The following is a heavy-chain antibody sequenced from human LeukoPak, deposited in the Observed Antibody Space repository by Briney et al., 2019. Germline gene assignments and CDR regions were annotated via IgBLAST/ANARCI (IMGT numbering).Heavy chain of an antibody. CDR3: AKDGWEAVAGTFYYYGMDL. Sequence: PGGSLRLSCAASGFTFSSYGMHWVRQAPGKGLEWVSFIRYDGSDKYYADSVRGRFTISRDNSKNTLYLQMNSLRAEDTALYYCAKDGWEAVAGTFYYYGMDLWGQGTTVTVSS. V-gene: IGHV3-30*02. D-gene: IGHD6-19*01. CDR1: GFTFSSYG. J-gene: IGHJ6*02. CDR2: IRYDGSDK.